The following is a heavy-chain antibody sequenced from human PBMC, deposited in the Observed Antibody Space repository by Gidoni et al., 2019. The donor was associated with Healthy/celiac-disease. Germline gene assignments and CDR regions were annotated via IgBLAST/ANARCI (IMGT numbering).Heavy chain of an antibody. D-gene: IGHD3-10*01. CDR3: ARGRLLWFGEQFDY. Sequence: QVQLQQWGAGLLKPSETLSLTCAVYGGSFSGYYWSWIRQPPGKGLEWIGEINHSGSTNYNPSLKSRVTISVDTSKNQFSLKLSSVTAADTAVYYCARGRLLWFGEQFDYWGQGTLVTVSS. CDR2: INHSGST. V-gene: IGHV4-34*01. J-gene: IGHJ4*02. CDR1: GGSFSGYY.